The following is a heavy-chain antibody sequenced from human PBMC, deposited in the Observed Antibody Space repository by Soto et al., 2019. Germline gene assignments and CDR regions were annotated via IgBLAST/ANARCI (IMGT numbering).Heavy chain of an antibody. CDR3: ARGAGPPWFDP. V-gene: IGHV4-4*07. CDR2: ISVTSGT. J-gene: IGHJ5*02. Sequence: PSETLSLTCTVSGGSMNSYHWSWIRQPAGKGLEWIGRISVTSGTNYSPSLTSRVTMSIDTSRNQFSLELTSVTAADTAVYYCARGAGPPWFDPWSQGTLVTAPQ. CDR1: GGSMNSYH.